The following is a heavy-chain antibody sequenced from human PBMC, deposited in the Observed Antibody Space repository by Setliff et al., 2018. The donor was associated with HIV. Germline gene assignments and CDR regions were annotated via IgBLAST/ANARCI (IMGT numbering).Heavy chain of an antibody. D-gene: IGHD4-17*01. CDR2: IWYDGSNK. CDR3: AKDLTTVPVLTPLAD. J-gene: IGHJ4*02. V-gene: IGHV3-33*06. CDR1: GFTSSSYG. Sequence: LRLSCAASGFTSSSYGMHWVRQAPGKGLEWVAVIWYDGSNKYYADSVKGRFTISRDNSKNTLYLQMNSLRAEDTAVYYCAKDLTTVPVLTPLADWGQGTLVTVSS.